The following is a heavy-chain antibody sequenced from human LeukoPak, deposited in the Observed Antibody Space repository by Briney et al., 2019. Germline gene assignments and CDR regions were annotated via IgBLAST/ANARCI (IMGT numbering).Heavy chain of an antibody. V-gene: IGHV4-59*01. D-gene: IGHD6-19*01. CDR3: ASSKVAVAERKPALWFDP. CDR1: GGSIRSYY. Sequence: PSETLSLTCTVSGGSIRSYYWSWIRQPPGKGLEWIGYIYYSGSTNYNPSLKSRVTISVDTSKNQFSLKLSSVTAADTAVYFCASSKVAVAERKPALWFDPWGQGTLVTVSS. J-gene: IGHJ5*02. CDR2: IYYSGST.